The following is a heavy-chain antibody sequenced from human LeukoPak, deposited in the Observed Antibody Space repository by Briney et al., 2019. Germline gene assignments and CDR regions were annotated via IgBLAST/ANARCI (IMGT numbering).Heavy chain of an antibody. J-gene: IGHJ3*02. D-gene: IGHD3-3*01. CDR1: GGTFSSYG. V-gene: IGHV1-2*02. CDR2: INPNSGGT. Sequence: ASVKVSCKASGGTFSSYGITWVRQAPGQGLEWMGWINPNSGGTNYAQKFQGRVTMTRDTSISTAYMELSRLRSDDTAVYYCARVGFAHDAFDIWGQGTMVTVSS. CDR3: ARVGFAHDAFDI.